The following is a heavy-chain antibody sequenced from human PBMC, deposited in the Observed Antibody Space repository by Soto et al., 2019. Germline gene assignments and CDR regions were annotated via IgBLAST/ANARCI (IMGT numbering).Heavy chain of an antibody. CDR2: IYYSGST. J-gene: IGHJ4*02. Sequence: QVQLQESGPGLVKPSETLSLTCTVSGGSISSYYWSWIRQPPGKGLEWIGYIYYSGSTNYNPSLKSRVTISVDTSKNQFSLKLSSVTAADTAVYYCARDLDGSGSYYPPAPGFGYWGQGTLVTVSS. CDR1: GGSISSYY. D-gene: IGHD3-10*01. V-gene: IGHV4-59*01. CDR3: ARDLDGSGSYYPPAPGFGY.